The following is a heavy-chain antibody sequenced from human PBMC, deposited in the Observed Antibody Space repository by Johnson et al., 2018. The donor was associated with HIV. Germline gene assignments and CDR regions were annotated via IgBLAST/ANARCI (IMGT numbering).Heavy chain of an antibody. J-gene: IGHJ3*02. CDR2: ISYDGSNK. D-gene: IGHD1-26*01. CDR1: GFTFDEHG. V-gene: IGHV3-30*18. Sequence: QVQLVESGGGLVKPGGSLRLSCAASGFTFDEHGMSWVRQAPGKGLEWVAVISYDGSNKYYADSVKGRFTISRDNSKNTLYLQMNSLRGDDTAVYYCAKDREPASYDAFDIWGQVTMVTVSS. CDR3: AKDREPASYDAFDI.